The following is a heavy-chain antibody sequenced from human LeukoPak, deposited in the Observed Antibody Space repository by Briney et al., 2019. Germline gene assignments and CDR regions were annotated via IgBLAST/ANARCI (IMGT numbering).Heavy chain of an antibody. CDR2: IYHSGST. V-gene: IGHV4-38-2*02. J-gene: IGHJ3*02. Sequence: PSETLSLTCTVSGYSISSGYYWGWIRQPPGKGLEWIGSIYHSGSTYYNPSLKSRVTISVDTSKNQFSLKLSSVTAADTAVYYCARDPITMVRGVIITFGAFDIWGQGTMVTVSS. CDR3: ARDPITMVRGVIITFGAFDI. D-gene: IGHD3-10*01. CDR1: GYSISSGYY.